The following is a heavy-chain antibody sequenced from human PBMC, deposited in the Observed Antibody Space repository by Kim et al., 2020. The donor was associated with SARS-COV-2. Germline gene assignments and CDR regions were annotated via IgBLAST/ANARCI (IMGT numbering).Heavy chain of an antibody. CDR1: GFTFSSYG. CDR3: AKGLVGCSSTSCRYYYYYGMDV. Sequence: GGSLRLSCAASGFTFSSYGMHWVRQAPGKGLEWVAVISYDGSNKYYADSVKGRFTISRDNSKNTLYLQMNSLRAEDTAVYYCAKGLVGCSSTSCRYYYYYGMDVWGQGTTVTVSS. CDR2: ISYDGSNK. D-gene: IGHD2-2*01. J-gene: IGHJ6*02. V-gene: IGHV3-30*18.